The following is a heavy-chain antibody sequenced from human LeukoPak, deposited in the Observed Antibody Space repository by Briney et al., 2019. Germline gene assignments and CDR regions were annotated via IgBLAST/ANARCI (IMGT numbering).Heavy chain of an antibody. J-gene: IGHJ5*02. CDR2: MNPNSGNT. Sequence: ASVKVSCKASGYTFTSYDINWVRQAAGQGLEWMGWMNPNSGNTGYAQKLQGRVTMTRNTSISTAYMELSSLRSEDTAVYYCARAKSSGYFGRNNWFDPWGQGTLVTVSS. V-gene: IGHV1-8*01. CDR1: GYTFTSYD. CDR3: ARAKSSGYFGRNNWFDP. D-gene: IGHD3-22*01.